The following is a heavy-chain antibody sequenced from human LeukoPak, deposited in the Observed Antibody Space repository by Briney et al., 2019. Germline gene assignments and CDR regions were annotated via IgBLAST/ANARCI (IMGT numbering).Heavy chain of an antibody. CDR3: ARHDRYNSGWDNWFDP. CDR1: GGSISSYY. J-gene: IGHJ5*02. D-gene: IGHD6-19*01. V-gene: IGHV4-59*08. CDR2: IYYCGTT. Sequence: SATLSLTCTVSGGSISSYYWSCIRQPPGKGMDRIGYIYYCGTTNYNPSLKSRVTISVDTSKNQFSLKLSSVTAADTAVYYCARHDRYNSGWDNWFDPWGQGTLVTVSS.